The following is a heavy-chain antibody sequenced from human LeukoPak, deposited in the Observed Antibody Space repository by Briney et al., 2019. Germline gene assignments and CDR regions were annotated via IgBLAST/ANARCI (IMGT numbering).Heavy chain of an antibody. D-gene: IGHD2-8*01. CDR3: ARDPYCSNGVCSRRWYFDL. J-gene: IGHJ2*01. CDR1: GGSISSYY. Sequence: SETLSLTCTVSGGSISSYYWSWIRQPPGKGPEWIGYIYDSGGTNYNPSLKSRVTISVDTSKHQISLRLTSVTAADTAVYYCARDPYCSNGVCSRRWYFDLWGRGTLVTVSS. V-gene: IGHV4-59*01. CDR2: IYDSGGT.